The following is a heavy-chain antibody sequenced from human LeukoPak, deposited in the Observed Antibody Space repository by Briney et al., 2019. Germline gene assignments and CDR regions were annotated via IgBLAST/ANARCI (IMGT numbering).Heavy chain of an antibody. Sequence: PSQTLSLTCTVSGGSVSSGGYYWVWIRQRPGKGLEWIGYIYYTGSTSYNPSLKSRLTIAVDTSKNQFSLKLSSVTAADTAMYYCARKDGDYWGQGTLVTVSS. CDR2: IYYTGST. J-gene: IGHJ4*02. CDR1: GGSVSSGGYY. V-gene: IGHV4-31*03. CDR3: ARKDGDY.